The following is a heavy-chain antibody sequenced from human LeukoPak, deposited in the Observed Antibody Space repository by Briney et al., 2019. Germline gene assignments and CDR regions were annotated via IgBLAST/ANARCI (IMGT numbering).Heavy chain of an antibody. CDR3: ARDWSCSSSICNTDRNWFDP. J-gene: IGHJ5*02. D-gene: IGHD2-2*02. Sequence: GGSLRLSCAASGFTFGSYAISWLRQAPGKAPDWVSAISGSGLSTYYADSVKGRFTISRDNAKNLLYLQMSSLRPEDRAVYYCARDWSCSSSICNTDRNWFDPWGQGTLVTVSS. CDR1: GFTFGSYA. V-gene: IGHV3-23*01. CDR2: ISGSGLST.